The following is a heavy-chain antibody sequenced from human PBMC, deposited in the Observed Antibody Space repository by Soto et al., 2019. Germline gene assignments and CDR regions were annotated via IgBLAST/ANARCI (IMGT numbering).Heavy chain of an antibody. CDR1: GYTFTSYG. CDR2: ISAYNGNT. CDR3: AREGGFYYYGMDV. V-gene: IGHV1-18*04. Sequence: ASVKVSCKASGYTFTSYGISWVRQAPGQGLEWMGWISAYNGNTNYAHKLQCRVTMTTDTSTSTAYMELRSLRCDDTAVYYCAREGGFYYYGMDVWGQGTTVTVSS. J-gene: IGHJ6*02.